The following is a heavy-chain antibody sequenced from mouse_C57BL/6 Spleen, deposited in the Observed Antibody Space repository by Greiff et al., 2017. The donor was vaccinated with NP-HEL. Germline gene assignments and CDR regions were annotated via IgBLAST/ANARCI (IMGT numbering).Heavy chain of an antibody. D-gene: IGHD6-1*01. Sequence: VQLKESGPVLVKPGASVKMSCKASGYTFTDYYMNWVKQSHGKSLEWIGVINPYNGGTSYNQKFKGKATLTVDKSSSTAYMELNSLTSEDSAVYYCARGLSGFAYWGQGTLVTVSA. CDR3: ARGLSGFAY. V-gene: IGHV1-19*01. J-gene: IGHJ3*01. CDR2: INPYNGGT. CDR1: GYTFTDYY.